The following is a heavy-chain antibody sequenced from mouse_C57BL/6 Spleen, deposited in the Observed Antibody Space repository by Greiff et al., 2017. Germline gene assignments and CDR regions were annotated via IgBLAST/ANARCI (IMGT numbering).Heavy chain of an antibody. CDR1: GYTFTSYW. CDR2: IHPNSGST. J-gene: IGHJ3*01. D-gene: IGHD3-2*02. CDR3: ASSGAQATWAY. V-gene: IGHV1-64*01. Sequence: QVQLQQPGAELVKPGASVKLSCKASGYTFTSYWMHWVKQRPGHGLEWIGMIHPNSGSTNYNEKFTSKATLTVDKSSSTAYMQLSSLTSEDSAVYYCASSGAQATWAYWGQGTLVTVSA.